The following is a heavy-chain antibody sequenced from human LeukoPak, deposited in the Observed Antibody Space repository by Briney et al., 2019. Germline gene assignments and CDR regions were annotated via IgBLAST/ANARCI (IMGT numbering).Heavy chain of an antibody. Sequence: QPGGSLRLSCAASGFTFSSYAMSWVRQAPGKGLEWVSAISGSGGSTYYADSVKGRFTISRDNSKNTLYLQMNSLRAEDTAVYYCAKGYYYDSSGLIDAFDIWGQGTMVTVSS. CDR1: GFTFSSYA. CDR3: AKGYYYDSSGLIDAFDI. D-gene: IGHD3-22*01. CDR2: ISGSGGST. J-gene: IGHJ3*02. V-gene: IGHV3-23*01.